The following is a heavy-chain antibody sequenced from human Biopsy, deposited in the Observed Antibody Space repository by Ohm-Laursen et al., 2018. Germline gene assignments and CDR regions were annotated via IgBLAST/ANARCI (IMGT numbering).Heavy chain of an antibody. CDR3: ATAAYAPPYFDL. CDR1: GVTLSGYA. Sequence: SLRLSCTAPGVTLSGYAMNWVRQAPGKGLEWVSSITGGGNYINYADSVRGRFTISRDNSKNSVYLVISSLRAEDTAVYFCATAAYAPPYFDLRGRGTVVTVSS. J-gene: IGHJ4*02. D-gene: IGHD4-17*01. CDR2: ITGGGNYI. V-gene: IGHV3-21*06.